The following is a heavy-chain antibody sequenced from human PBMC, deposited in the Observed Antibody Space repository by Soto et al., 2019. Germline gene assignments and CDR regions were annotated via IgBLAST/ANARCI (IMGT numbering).Heavy chain of an antibody. V-gene: IGHV4-39*01. CDR1: GGSISSSSYY. CDR2: IYYSGST. CDR3: ARTRDFWSGYYPLDY. D-gene: IGHD3-3*01. J-gene: IGHJ4*02. Sequence: AQPSETLSLTCTVSGGSISSSSYYWGWIRQPPGKGLEWIGSIYYSGSTYYNPSLKSRVTISVDTSKNQFSLKLSSVTAADTAVYYCARTRDFWSGYYPLDYWGQGTLVTVSS.